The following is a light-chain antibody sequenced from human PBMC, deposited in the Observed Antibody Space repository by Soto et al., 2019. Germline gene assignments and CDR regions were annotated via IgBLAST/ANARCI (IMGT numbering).Light chain of an antibody. J-gene: IGKJ4*01. CDR1: QSVSSSY. CDR2: GAS. Sequence: IVLTQSPGTLSLSPGERATLSCRASQSVSSSYLAWFQQKPGQPPRLLIYGASNRPTGIPDRFSGSGSGTDFTLNISRLEPEDFAVYYCHQYGDSPRSTFGGGTKVEIK. CDR3: HQYGDSPRST. V-gene: IGKV3-20*01.